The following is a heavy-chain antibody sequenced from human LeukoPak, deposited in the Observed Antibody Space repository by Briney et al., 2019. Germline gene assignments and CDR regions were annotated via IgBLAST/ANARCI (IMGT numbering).Heavy chain of an antibody. V-gene: IGHV3-7*01. Sequence: PGGSLRLSCGASGFTFSSYWMHWVRQAPGKGLEWVANINGDGSLNGHVASVKGRFTISRDNAKNSVYLQMISLRDEDTAVYYCTRDRAYGALDYWGQGTLVTVSS. CDR2: INGDGSLN. J-gene: IGHJ4*02. D-gene: IGHD4/OR15-4a*01. CDR1: GFTFSSYW. CDR3: TRDRAYGALDY.